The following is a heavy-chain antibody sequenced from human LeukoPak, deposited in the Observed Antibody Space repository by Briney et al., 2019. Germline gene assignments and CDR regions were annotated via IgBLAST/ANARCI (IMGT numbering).Heavy chain of an antibody. CDR3: AREVDTMVRGVSHDAFDI. D-gene: IGHD3-10*01. CDR1: GGSISSYY. V-gene: IGHV4-59*01. J-gene: IGHJ3*02. Sequence: SETLSLTCTVSGGSISSYYWSWIRQPPGKGLEWIGYIYYSGSTNYNPSLKSRVTISVDTSKNQFSLKLSSVTAADTAVYYCAREVDTMVRGVSHDAFDIWGQGTMVTVSS. CDR2: IYYSGST.